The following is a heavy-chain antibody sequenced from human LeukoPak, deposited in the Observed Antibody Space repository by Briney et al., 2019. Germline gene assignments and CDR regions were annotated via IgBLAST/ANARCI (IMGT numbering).Heavy chain of an antibody. V-gene: IGHV3-48*02. CDR2: ISSSSSTI. Sequence: GGSLRLSCAASGFTFSSYAMSWVRQAPGKGLEWVSYISSSSSTIYYADSVKGRFTISRDNAKNSLYLQMNSLRDEDTAVYYCAREGSGYFYYGMDVWGQGTTVTVSS. J-gene: IGHJ6*02. CDR3: AREGSGYFYYGMDV. CDR1: GFTFSSYA. D-gene: IGHD3-22*01.